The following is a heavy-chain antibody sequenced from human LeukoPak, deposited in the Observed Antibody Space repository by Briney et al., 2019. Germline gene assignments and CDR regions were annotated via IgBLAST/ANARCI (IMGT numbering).Heavy chain of an antibody. CDR1: GFTFSDNY. D-gene: IGHD1-1*01. CDR2: ISGNGGVI. V-gene: IGHV3-11*04. Sequence: GGSLRLSCAASGFTFSDNYMTWVRQAPGKGLEWLSYISGNGGVIQYADSVKGRFTISRDNAKNSLYLQMASLRVEDTAIYYCARDPRTVRIWGQGTLVTVSS. CDR3: ARDPRTVRI. J-gene: IGHJ4*02.